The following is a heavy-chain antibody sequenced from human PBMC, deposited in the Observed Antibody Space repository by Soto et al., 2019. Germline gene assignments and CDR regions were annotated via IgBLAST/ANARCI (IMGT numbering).Heavy chain of an antibody. D-gene: IGHD1-26*01. Sequence: ASVKVSCKASGYTFTSYYMHWVRQAPGLGLEWMGIINPSGGSTSYAQKFQGRVTMTRDTSTSTVYMELSSLRSEDTAVYYCARVKWELQYYYYGMDVWGQGTTVTSP. CDR1: GYTFTSYY. J-gene: IGHJ6*02. CDR3: ARVKWELQYYYYGMDV. V-gene: IGHV1-46*01. CDR2: INPSGGST.